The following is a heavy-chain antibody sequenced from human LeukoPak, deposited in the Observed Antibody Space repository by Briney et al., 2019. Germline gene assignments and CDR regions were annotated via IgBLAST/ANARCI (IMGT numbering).Heavy chain of an antibody. CDR1: GFTFSRYA. V-gene: IGHV3-30*04. Sequence: GGSLRLSCAASGFTFSRYAMHCVRQAPGKGLEWVAVISYDGSNKYYADSVKGRFTISRDNSKNTLYLQMNSLRAEDTAVYNCAREMPSITIFVRTDSMDVWGKGTTVTVSS. J-gene: IGHJ6*04. CDR3: AREMPSITIFVRTDSMDV. CDR2: ISYDGSNK. D-gene: IGHD3-3*01.